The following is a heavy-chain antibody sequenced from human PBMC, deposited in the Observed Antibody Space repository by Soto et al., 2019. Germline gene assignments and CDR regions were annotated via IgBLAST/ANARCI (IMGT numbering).Heavy chain of an antibody. J-gene: IGHJ6*01. CDR2: INPNSGGT. CDR3: ARGDLIAARRNYYYGRDI. CDR1: GYTFTGYY. Sequence: ASVKVSCKASGYTFTGYYMHWVRQAPGQGLEWMGWINPNSGGTNYAQKFQGRVTMTRDTSISTAYMELSRLRSDDTAVYYCARGDLIAARRNYYYGRDIWGQGTRVTVSS. D-gene: IGHD6-6*01. V-gene: IGHV1-2*02.